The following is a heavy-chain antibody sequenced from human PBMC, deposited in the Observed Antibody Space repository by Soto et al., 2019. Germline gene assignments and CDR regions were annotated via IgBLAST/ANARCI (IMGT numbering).Heavy chain of an antibody. V-gene: IGHV4-34*01. D-gene: IGHD2-2*01. CDR2: INHSGST. Sequence: QVQLQQWGAGLLKPSETLSLTCAVYGGSFSGYYWSWIRQPPGKGLEWIGEINHSGSTNYNPSLKSRVPISVDTAKNQFSLKLSSVTAADTAVYYCARGGGEPAAKEVAQPYYFDYWGQGTLVTVSS. CDR3: ARGGGEPAAKEVAQPYYFDY. CDR1: GGSFSGYY. J-gene: IGHJ4*02.